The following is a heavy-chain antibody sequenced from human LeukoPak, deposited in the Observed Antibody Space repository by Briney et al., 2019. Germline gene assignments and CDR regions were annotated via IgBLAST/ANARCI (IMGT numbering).Heavy chain of an antibody. J-gene: IGHJ4*02. V-gene: IGHV3-21*06. CDR2: ITGSGPYM. CDR3: VRDVGAVRGEVYFDY. D-gene: IGHD3-10*01. Sequence: GGSLRLSCAASGFTFSTFAMHWVRLSPGKGLERVSSITGSGPYMLYADSVKHRFTISRDNTKNLLYLEMNSLRAEDTAMYFCVRDVGAVRGEVYFDYWGQGTLVTVSS. CDR1: GFTFSTFA.